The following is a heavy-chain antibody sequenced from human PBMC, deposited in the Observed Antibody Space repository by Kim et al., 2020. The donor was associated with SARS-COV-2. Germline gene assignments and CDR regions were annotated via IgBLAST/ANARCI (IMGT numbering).Heavy chain of an antibody. CDR2: IKQDGSEK. J-gene: IGHJ3*02. CDR3: ARTLSARSSKDIVVVVAAPHNYDYAFDI. V-gene: IGHV3-7*03. D-gene: IGHD2-15*01. CDR1: GFTFSSYW. Sequence: GGSLRLSCAASGFTFSSYWMSWVRQAPGKGLEWVANIKQDGSEKYYVDSVKGRFTISRDNAKNSLYLQMNSLRAEDTAVYYCARTLSARSSKDIVVVVAAPHNYDYAFDIWGQGTMVTVSS.